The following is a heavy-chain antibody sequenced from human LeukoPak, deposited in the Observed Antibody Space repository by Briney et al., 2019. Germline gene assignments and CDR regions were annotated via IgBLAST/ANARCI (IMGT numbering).Heavy chain of an antibody. Sequence: PGGSLRLSCAASGFTVSSNYMSWVRQAPGKGLEWVSVIYSGGSTYYADSVKGRFTISRDNSKNTLYLQINSLRAEDTAVYYCARVSVTFFDYWGQGTLVTVSS. V-gene: IGHV3-66*01. CDR3: ARVSVTFFDY. CDR1: GFTVSSNY. CDR2: IYSGGST. D-gene: IGHD2-21*02. J-gene: IGHJ4*02.